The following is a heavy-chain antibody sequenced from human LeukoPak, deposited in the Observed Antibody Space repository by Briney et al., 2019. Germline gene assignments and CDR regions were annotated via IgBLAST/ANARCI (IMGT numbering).Heavy chain of an antibody. CDR2: IYYSKNT. CDR1: GGSISSSSAY. J-gene: IGHJ4*02. Sequence: SETLSLTCTVSGGSISSSSAYWGWIRQPPGKGLEWIGSIYYSKNTYYNPSLKSRVTISAHTSKNQFSLTLGSVSATDTAVYYCVSPRGFSYGYFESWGQGTLVTVSS. CDR3: VSPRGFSYGYFES. D-gene: IGHD5-18*01. V-gene: IGHV4-39*01.